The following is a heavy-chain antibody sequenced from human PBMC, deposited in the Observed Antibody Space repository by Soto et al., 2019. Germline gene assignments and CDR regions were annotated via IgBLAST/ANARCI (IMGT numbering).Heavy chain of an antibody. J-gene: IGHJ4*02. CDR1: GYTFSRFE. CDR2: ISSSGSTA. Sequence: SLRLSCAASGYTFSRFELHWVRQAPGKGLEGISYISSSGSTAYYASSVEGRFTLSRNNANNSVYLQLDSLSPEDTALYSGTRAAWFTYLSFYWDQEALVTVSS. CDR3: TRAAWFTYLSFY. D-gene: IGHD3-10*01. V-gene: IGHV3-48*03.